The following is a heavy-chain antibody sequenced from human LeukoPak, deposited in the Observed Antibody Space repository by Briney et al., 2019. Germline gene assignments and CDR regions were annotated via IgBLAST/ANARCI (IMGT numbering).Heavy chain of an antibody. Sequence: GGSLRLSCAASGFTFSSYAMHWVRQAPGKGLEYVSAISSNGGSTYYANSVKGRFTISRDNSKNTVYLQMGSLRAEDMAVYYCARVWYLDYDILTGPFDYWGRGTLVTVSS. CDR3: ARVWYLDYDILTGPFDY. CDR2: ISSNGGST. J-gene: IGHJ4*02. CDR1: GFTFSSYA. D-gene: IGHD3-9*01. V-gene: IGHV3-64*01.